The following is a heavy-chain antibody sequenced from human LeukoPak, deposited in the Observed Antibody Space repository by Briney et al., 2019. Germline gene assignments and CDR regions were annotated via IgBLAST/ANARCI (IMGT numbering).Heavy chain of an antibody. V-gene: IGHV1-46*01. J-gene: IGHJ6*03. D-gene: IGHD2-21*01. CDR1: GYTFTSYY. CDR3: AKDRFLGTYYYYMDV. Sequence: GASVKVSCKASGYTFTSYYMHWVRQAPGQGLEWVGIINPSGGSTSYAQKFQGRVTMTRDMSTSTVYMELSSLRAEDTAVYYCAKDRFLGTYYYYMDVWGKGTTVTISS. CDR2: INPSGGST.